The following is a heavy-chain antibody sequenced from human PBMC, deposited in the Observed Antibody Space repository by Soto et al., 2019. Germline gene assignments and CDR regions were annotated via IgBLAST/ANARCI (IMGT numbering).Heavy chain of an antibody. V-gene: IGHV4-39*01. D-gene: IGHD3-3*01. J-gene: IGHJ5*02. CDR1: GGSISSSSYY. Sequence: SETLSLTCTVSGGSISSSSYYWGWIRQPPGKGLEWIGSIYYSGSTYYNPSLKSRVTISVDTSKNQFSLKLSSVTAADTAVYYCARRITIFGVVISHWFDPWGQGTLVTVSS. CDR3: ARRITIFGVVISHWFDP. CDR2: IYYSGST.